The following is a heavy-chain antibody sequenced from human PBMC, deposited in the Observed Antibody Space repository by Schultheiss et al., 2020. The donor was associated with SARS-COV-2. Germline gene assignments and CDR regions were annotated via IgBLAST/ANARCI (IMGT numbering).Heavy chain of an antibody. Sequence: GESLKISCAASGFTFSSYGMHWVRQAPGKGLEWVAVISYDGSNKYYADSVKGRFTISRDNSKNTLYLQMNSLRAEDTAVYYCARTAATIKITFGGVIVFFDYWGQGTLVTVSS. CDR1: GFTFSSYG. V-gene: IGHV3-30*03. D-gene: IGHD3-16*02. J-gene: IGHJ4*02. CDR2: ISYDGSNK. CDR3: ARTAATIKITFGGVIVFFDY.